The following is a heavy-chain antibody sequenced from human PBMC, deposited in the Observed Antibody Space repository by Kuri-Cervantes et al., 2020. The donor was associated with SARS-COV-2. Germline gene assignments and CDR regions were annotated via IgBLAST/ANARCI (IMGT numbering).Heavy chain of an antibody. D-gene: IGHD3-9*01. CDR3: ARAITIHNWFDP. V-gene: IGHV4-39*01. Sequence: GSLRLSCTVSGGSITSSSAHCWAWIRRPPGKGLEWIGSVDHTGSTFYNPSFRSRVAMSVDTSKNQFSLKLSSVTAADTAVYYCARAITIHNWFDPWGQGTLVTVSS. CDR1: GGSITSSSAHC. CDR2: VDHTGST. J-gene: IGHJ5*02.